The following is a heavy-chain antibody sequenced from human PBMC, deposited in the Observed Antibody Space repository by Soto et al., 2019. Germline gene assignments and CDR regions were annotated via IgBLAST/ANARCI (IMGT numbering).Heavy chain of an antibody. D-gene: IGHD3-10*01. J-gene: IGHJ3*02. V-gene: IGHV3-30*18. CDR2: ISYDGSNK. CDR1: GFTFSSYG. CDR3: AKAIFRYDSGDAFDI. Sequence: QVQLVESGGGVVQPGRSLRLSCAASGFTFSSYGMHWVRQAPGKGLEWVAVISYDGSNKYYADSVKGRFTISRDNSKNTLYLQMNSLRAEDTAVYYCAKAIFRYDSGDAFDIWGQGTMVTVSS.